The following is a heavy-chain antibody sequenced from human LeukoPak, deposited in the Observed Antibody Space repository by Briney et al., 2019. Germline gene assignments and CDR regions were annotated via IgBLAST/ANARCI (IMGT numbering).Heavy chain of an antibody. CDR2: IRHDGDNK. CDR3: AKDSAPLYGGPYYYYMGV. J-gene: IGHJ6*03. D-gene: IGHD2/OR15-2a*01. Sequence: GSLRLSCAASGFAFSSHGMHWVRQAPGKGLEWVAFIRHDGDNKYFVDSVKGRFTISRDNSKNTLYLQMNSLRAEDTAVYYCAKDSAPLYGGPYYYYMGVWGKGVTVTVSS. V-gene: IGHV3-30*02. CDR1: GFAFSSHG.